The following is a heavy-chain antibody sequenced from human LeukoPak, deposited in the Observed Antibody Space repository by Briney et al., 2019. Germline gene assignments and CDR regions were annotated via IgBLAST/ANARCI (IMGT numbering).Heavy chain of an antibody. V-gene: IGHV1-2*04. D-gene: IGHD4-11*01. CDR3: ARGSVGTRSNYVGARHYYFDY. Sequence: ASVKVSCKASGYTFTGYYMHWVRQAPGQGLEWMGWINPNSGGTNYAQKFQAWVIMTRDTSISTAYMELSRLRSDDTAVYYCARGSVGTRSNYVGARHYYFDYWGQGTLVTVSS. CDR2: INPNSGGT. CDR1: GYTFTGYY. J-gene: IGHJ4*02.